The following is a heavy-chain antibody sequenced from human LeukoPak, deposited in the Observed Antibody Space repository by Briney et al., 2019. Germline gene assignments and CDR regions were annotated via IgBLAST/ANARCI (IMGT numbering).Heavy chain of an antibody. CDR1: GFTFSSYA. V-gene: IGHV3-23*01. D-gene: IGHD5-18*01. CDR2: ISGSGGST. J-gene: IGHJ4*02. Sequence: GGSLRLSCAASGFTFSSYAMSWVRQAPGKGLEWVSAISGSGGSTYHADSVKGRFTISRDNSKNTLYLQMNSLRAEDTAVYYCARDLGPGYNRDFDYWGQGTLVTVSS. CDR3: ARDLGPGYNRDFDY.